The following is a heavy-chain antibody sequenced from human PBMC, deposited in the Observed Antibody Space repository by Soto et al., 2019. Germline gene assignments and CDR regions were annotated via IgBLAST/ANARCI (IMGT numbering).Heavy chain of an antibody. CDR1: GYTFTSYG. V-gene: IGHV1-18*01. D-gene: IGHD6-6*01. CDR2: ISAYNGNT. Sequence: VKVSCKASGYTFTSYGISWVRQAPGQGLEWMGWISAYNGNTNYAQKLQGRVTMTTDTSTSTAYMELRSLRSDDTAVYYCAISGQLRPYYYYYGMDVWGQGTTVTVSS. J-gene: IGHJ6*02. CDR3: AISGQLRPYYYYYGMDV.